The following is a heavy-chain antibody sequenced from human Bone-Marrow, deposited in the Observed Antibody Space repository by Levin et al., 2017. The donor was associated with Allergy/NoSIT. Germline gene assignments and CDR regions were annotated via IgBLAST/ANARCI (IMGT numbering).Heavy chain of an antibody. V-gene: IGHV1-3*01. D-gene: IGHD3-16*01. CDR3: ARDNKENGGAQFGY. CDR1: GYTFTSYA. Sequence: GESLKISCKTSGYTFTSYAIHWARQAPGQGLEWMGWIKAGNGNTQYSQKFQGRVTITVDTAASTAYMDLSNLRSEDTAVYYCARDNKENGGAQFGYWGQGTLVTVSS. CDR2: IKAGNGNT. J-gene: IGHJ4*02.